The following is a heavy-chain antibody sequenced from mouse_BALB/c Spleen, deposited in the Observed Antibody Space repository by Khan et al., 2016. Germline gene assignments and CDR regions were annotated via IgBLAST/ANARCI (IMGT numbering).Heavy chain of an antibody. CDR2: IDPANGNT. CDR3: ARIPESSFAY. Sequence: VQLKQSGAELVKPGASVKLSCTASGFNIKDTYMHWVKQRPEQGLEWIGRIDPANGNTKYDPKFQGKATITADTSSTTAYLQLSSLTAEDTAVYYGARIPESSFAYWGQGTLVTVSA. J-gene: IGHJ3*01. D-gene: IGHD6-2*01. V-gene: IGHV14-3*02. CDR1: GFNIKDTY.